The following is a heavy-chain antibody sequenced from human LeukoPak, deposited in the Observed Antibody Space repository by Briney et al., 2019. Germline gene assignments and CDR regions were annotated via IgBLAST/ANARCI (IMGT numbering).Heavy chain of an antibody. D-gene: IGHD3-10*01. CDR1: GFTFSDYY. Sequence: GSLRLSCAASGFTFSDYYMSWIRQPPGKGLEWIGEINHSGSTNYNPSLKSRVTISVDTSKNQFSLKLSSVTAADTAVYYCARHRRVYYYGSGSYYRALDYWGQGTLVTVSS. V-gene: IGHV4-34*01. CDR3: ARHRRVYYYGSGSYYRALDY. J-gene: IGHJ4*02. CDR2: INHSGST.